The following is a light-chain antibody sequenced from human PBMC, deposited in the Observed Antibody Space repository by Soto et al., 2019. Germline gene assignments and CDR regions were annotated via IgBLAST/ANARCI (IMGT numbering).Light chain of an antibody. J-gene: IGKJ4*01. CDR1: QSVLYSSHNKNY. CDR2: WAS. CDR3: QQYYTTPSPT. V-gene: IGKV4-1*01. Sequence: DIVMTQSPDSLAVSLGERATINCKSSQSVLYSSHNKNYLAWYQQKPGQPPRLLIYWASTRESGVPDRFSGSGSETDFTLTISSLQAEDVAVYHCQQYYTTPSPTFGGGTKVEIK.